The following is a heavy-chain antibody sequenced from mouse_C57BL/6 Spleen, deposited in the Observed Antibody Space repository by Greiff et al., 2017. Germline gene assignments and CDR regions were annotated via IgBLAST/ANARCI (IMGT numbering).Heavy chain of an antibody. Sequence: QVQLQQSGPGLVQPSQSLSITCTVSGFSLTSYGVHWVRQSPGKGLEWLGVIWRGGSTDYNAAFMSRLSITKDNSKSQVFFKMNSLQADDTAIYYCAKNGGITTVVEYYYAMDYWGQGTSVTVSS. D-gene: IGHD1-1*01. V-gene: IGHV2-5*01. CDR1: GFSLTSYG. J-gene: IGHJ4*01. CDR3: AKNGGITTVVEYYYAMDY. CDR2: IWRGGST.